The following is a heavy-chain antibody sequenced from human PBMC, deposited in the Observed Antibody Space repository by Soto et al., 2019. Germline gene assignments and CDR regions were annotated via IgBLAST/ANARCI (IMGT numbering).Heavy chain of an antibody. Sequence: EEQLVESGGGLVEPGGSLRLSCAASGFIFSNTWINWVRQAPGKGLEWVGRIKTKIEGGTTNYAAPVKGRFNVSGDDSKNTVYLHMNSLRTEDTAVYYCTADIPNISANYGMDVWGQGTTVTVSS. D-gene: IGHD6-25*01. J-gene: IGHJ6*02. CDR1: GFIFSNTW. CDR2: IKTKIEGGTT. CDR3: TADIPNISANYGMDV. V-gene: IGHV3-15*07.